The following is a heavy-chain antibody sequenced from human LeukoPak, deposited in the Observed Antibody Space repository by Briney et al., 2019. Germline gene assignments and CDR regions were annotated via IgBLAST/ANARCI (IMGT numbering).Heavy chain of an antibody. Sequence: ASVKVSCKVSGYTLTELSMHWVRQAPGKGLEWMGGFDPEDGETIYAQKFQGRVILTEDTSTDTAYMELSSLTSEDTAVYYCAKDGIVVVPAALPHFDYWGQGTLVTVSS. CDR2: FDPEDGET. D-gene: IGHD2-2*02. CDR3: AKDGIVVVPAALPHFDY. CDR1: GYTLTELS. V-gene: IGHV1-24*01. J-gene: IGHJ4*02.